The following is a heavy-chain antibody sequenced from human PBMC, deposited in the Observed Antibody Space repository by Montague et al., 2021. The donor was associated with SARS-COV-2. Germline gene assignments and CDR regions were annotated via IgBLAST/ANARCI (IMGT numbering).Heavy chain of an antibody. D-gene: IGHD3-10*01. CDR3: ARLGDGVVPSPILGVGPYYSYYYMDV. Sequence: SETLSLTCAVSGGSFSGFYWSWVRQPPGEGPEWIGEINQSGSINYNPSLKSRVTILVDSSKNQFSLKLTSVTAADTAVYYCARLGDGVVPSPILGVGPYYSYYYMDVWGKGTTVTVSS. J-gene: IGHJ6*03. V-gene: IGHV4-34*01. CDR1: GGSFSGFY. CDR2: INQSGSI.